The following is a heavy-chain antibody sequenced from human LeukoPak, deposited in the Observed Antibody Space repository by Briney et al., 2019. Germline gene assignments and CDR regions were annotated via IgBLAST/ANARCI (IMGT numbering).Heavy chain of an antibody. CDR3: ATLTASGCSYGRGALDY. CDR2: INPSGGST. D-gene: IGHD5-18*01. J-gene: IGHJ4*02. Sequence: ASVKVSCKVSGYTFTSYYMHWVRQAPGQGLEWMGIINPSGGSTSYAQKFQGRVTMTRDTSTSTVYMELSSLRSEDTAVYYCATLTASGCSYGRGALDYWGQGTLVTVSS. CDR1: GYTFTSYY. V-gene: IGHV1-46*01.